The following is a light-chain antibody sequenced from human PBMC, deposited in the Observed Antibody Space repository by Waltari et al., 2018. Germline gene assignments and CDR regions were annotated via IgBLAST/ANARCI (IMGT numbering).Light chain of an antibody. Sequence: DIQMTQSPSSLSASLGDRVTITCRPSQSIASNLNWYQQEPGKAPKLLIYAASSLQSGVPSRFSGSGSGTDFTLTISSLQPEDFATYYCQQSYSTSVTFGQGTKVEIK. J-gene: IGKJ1*01. V-gene: IGKV1-39*01. CDR1: QSIASN. CDR2: AAS. CDR3: QQSYSTSVT.